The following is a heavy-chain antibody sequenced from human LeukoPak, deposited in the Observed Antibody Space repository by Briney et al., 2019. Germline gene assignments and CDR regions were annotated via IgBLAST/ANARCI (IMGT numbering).Heavy chain of an antibody. J-gene: IGHJ6*03. CDR1: GGSISSSSYY. CDR3: ARERKDGAHYMDV. V-gene: IGHV4-39*07. D-gene: IGHD3-10*01. CDR2: LSYSGST. Sequence: PSETLSLTCAVSGGSISSSSYYWGWIRQPPGKGLEWIGSLSYSGSTYDNPSLKSRVTISVDTSKNQFSLKLTSVTAADTAVYYCARERKDGAHYMDVWGKGTTVTVSS.